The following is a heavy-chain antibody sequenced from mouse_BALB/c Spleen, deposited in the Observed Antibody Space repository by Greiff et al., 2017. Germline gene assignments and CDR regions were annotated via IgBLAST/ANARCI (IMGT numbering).Heavy chain of an antibody. Sequence: DVKLVESGGGLVQPGGSLRLSCATSGFIFTDYYMSWVRQPPGKGLEWLGFIRNQANGYTTEYSASVKGRFTISRDNSQSILYLQMNTLRAEDSATYYCVSHPYYAMDYWGQGTSVTGSA. CDR3: VSHPYYAMDY. CDR1: GFIFTDYY. V-gene: IGHV7-3*02. J-gene: IGHJ4*01. CDR2: IRNQANGYTT.